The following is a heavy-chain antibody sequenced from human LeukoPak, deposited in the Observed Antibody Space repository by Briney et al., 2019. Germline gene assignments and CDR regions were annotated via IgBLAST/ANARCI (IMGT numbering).Heavy chain of an antibody. D-gene: IGHD2-21*02. CDR1: GGSIGSYY. J-gene: IGHJ5*02. CDR3: ARVTDPRYNWFDP. Sequence: SETLFLTCSVSGGSIGSYYWTWIRQSAGKGPEWIGRIHSSGSTNYNPSLKSRVNMSVDTSKNQFSLKLNSVTAADTAVYYCARVTDPRYNWFDPWGQGTLVTVSS. CDR2: IHSSGST. V-gene: IGHV4-4*07.